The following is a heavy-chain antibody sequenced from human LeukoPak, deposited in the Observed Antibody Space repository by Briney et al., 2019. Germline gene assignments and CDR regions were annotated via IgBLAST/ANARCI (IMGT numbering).Heavy chain of an antibody. D-gene: IGHD6-6*01. Sequence: SETLSLTCTVSGGSIISSSYYWGWISQPPGKGLECIGSIYFIGTSYYNPSLKSRVTISVDTSRNQCSRKLTSVTAADTAVYYCARQEGGAARGNFDYWGQGTLVTVSS. CDR3: ARQEGGAARGNFDY. V-gene: IGHV4-39*01. CDR1: GGSIISSSYY. J-gene: IGHJ4*02. CDR2: IYFIGTS.